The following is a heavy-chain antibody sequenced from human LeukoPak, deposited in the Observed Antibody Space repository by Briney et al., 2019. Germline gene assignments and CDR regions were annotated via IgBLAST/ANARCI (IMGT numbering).Heavy chain of an antibody. J-gene: IGHJ4*02. CDR3: ASRGIAAKGMDY. Sequence: PSETLSLTCTVSGGSISSSSYYWGWIRQPPGKGLEWIGSIYYSGSTYYNPSLKSRVTISVDTSKNQFSLKLSSVTAPDTAVYYCASRGIAAKGMDYWGQGTLVTVSS. CDR1: GGSISSSSYY. CDR2: IYYSGST. V-gene: IGHV4-39*01. D-gene: IGHD6-13*01.